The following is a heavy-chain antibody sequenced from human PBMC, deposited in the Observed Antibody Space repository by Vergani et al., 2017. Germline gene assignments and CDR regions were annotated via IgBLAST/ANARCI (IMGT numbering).Heavy chain of an antibody. CDR2: IKSDGSIT. Sequence: EVQLVESGGGLIHPGGSLRLSCAASGFMFSNYWMNWVRQAPEKGLVWVSRIKSDGSITNYADSVKGRFTISRDNAKNTLYLEMNSLRGDDTAIYYCVRARCSGPCFMSNWFDSWGQGTLVTVSS. CDR1: GFMFSNYW. CDR3: VRARCSGPCFMSNWFDS. J-gene: IGHJ5*01. D-gene: IGHD5-12*01. V-gene: IGHV3-74*01.